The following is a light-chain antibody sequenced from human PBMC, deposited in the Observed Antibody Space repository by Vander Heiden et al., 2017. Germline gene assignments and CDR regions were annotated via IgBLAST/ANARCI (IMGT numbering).Light chain of an antibody. J-gene: IGLJ3*02. CDR2: KET. CDR3: QSADSTGTSWV. V-gene: IGLV3-25*03. CDR1: ALSKQY. Sequence: SYELTQPPSVSLSPGQTARITCSGYALSKQYAYWYQQKPGQAPLLLISKETERPSDIPERFSGSTSGTIVTLTISGVQAEDEADYYCQSADSTGTSWVFGGGTRLTV.